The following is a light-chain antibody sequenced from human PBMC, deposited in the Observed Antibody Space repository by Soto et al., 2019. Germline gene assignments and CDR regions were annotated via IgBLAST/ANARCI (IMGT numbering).Light chain of an antibody. V-gene: IGKV3D-20*02. CDR1: QTVSSSY. CDR3: QQRSNWPWT. Sequence: EIVLTQSPGTLSLSPGERATLSCRASQTVSSSYLAWYQQKPGQAPRLLIYGVSSRAPGIPDRFRGSGSGTDFTLTISSLEPEDFAVYYCQQRSNWPWTFGQGTKVDIK. J-gene: IGKJ1*01. CDR2: GVS.